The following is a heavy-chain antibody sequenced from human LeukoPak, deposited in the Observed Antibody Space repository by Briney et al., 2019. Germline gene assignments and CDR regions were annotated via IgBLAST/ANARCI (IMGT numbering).Heavy chain of an antibody. D-gene: IGHD1-26*01. CDR2: IYYSGST. J-gene: IGHJ4*02. Sequence: PQTLSLTCSVSGGSITSGGYNWSGIRQHPGKGLEGIGYIYYSGSTNDNPSLKSRFTISVDTSKNQFSLKLSSVTAADTAVYYCARVIVGATFLYFDYWGQGTLVTVSS. CDR1: GGSITSGGYN. V-gene: IGHV4-61*08. CDR3: ARVIVGATFLYFDY.